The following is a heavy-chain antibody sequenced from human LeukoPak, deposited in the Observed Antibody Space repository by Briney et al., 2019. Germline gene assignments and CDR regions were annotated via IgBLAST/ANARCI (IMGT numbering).Heavy chain of an antibody. J-gene: IGHJ5*02. V-gene: IGHV3-23*01. Sequence: PGGSLRLSCEASGFTFSSYAMSWVRQAPGKGLEWVSAISGSGGSTYYADSVKGRFTISRDNSKNTLYLQMNSLRAEDTAVYYCAIPYQPGDNWFDPWGQGTLVTVSS. CDR1: GFTFSSYA. D-gene: IGHD2-2*01. CDR2: ISGSGGST. CDR3: AIPYQPGDNWFDP.